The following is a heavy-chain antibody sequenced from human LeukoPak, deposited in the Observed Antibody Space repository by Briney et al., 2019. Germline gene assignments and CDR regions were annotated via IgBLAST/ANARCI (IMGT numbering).Heavy chain of an antibody. J-gene: IGHJ4*02. CDR3: ARESYYGSGSFAELQS. D-gene: IGHD3-10*01. CDR2: ISHSGSI. CDR1: GYSISSGYY. V-gene: IGHV4-38-2*02. Sequence: SETLSLTCTVPGYSISSGYYWGWIRQPPGKGLEWIGSISHSGSIYYNPSLKRRVTISVDTAKNQFSLKLSSVTAADTAVYYCARESYYGSGSFAELQSWGQGTLVTVSS.